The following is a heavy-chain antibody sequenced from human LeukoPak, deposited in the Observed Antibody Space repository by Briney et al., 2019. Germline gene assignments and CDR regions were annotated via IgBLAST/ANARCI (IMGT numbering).Heavy chain of an antibody. CDR1: GGSISSSSYH. Sequence: SETLSLTCTVSGGSISSSSYHWGWIRQPPGKGLEWIGSIYYSGSTYYNPSLKSRVTISVDTSKNQFSLKLSSVTAADTAVYYCARSGDFWTPYGMDVWGQGTTVTVSS. CDR3: ARSGDFWTPYGMDV. J-gene: IGHJ6*02. D-gene: IGHD3-3*01. CDR2: IYYSGST. V-gene: IGHV4-39*01.